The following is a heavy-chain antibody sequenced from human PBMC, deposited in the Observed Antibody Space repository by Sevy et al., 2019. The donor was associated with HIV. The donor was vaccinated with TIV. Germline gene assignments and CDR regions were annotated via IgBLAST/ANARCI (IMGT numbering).Heavy chain of an antibody. D-gene: IGHD5-18*01. V-gene: IGHV3-48*02. CDR1: GFTFSSYS. CDR2: ISCSSSTI. CDR3: ARDAMGTAMEIGDYFDY. J-gene: IGHJ4*02. Sequence: GGSLRLSCAASGFTFSSYSMNWVRQAPGKGLEWVSYISCSSSTINYADSVKGRLTISRDNAKDSLYLQMNSLRDEDTAVYYCARDAMGTAMEIGDYFDYWGQGTLVTVSS.